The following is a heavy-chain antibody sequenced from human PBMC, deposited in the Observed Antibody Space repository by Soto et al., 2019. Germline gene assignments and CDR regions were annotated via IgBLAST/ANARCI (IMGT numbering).Heavy chain of an antibody. CDR2: IYSSGGT. J-gene: IGHJ5*02. D-gene: IGHD6-13*01. CDR3: ARGRGSSRWYPT. Sequence: QVHLQESGPGLVKPSQTLSLTCTVSGGSISSGDYYWSWIRQPPGKGLEWIGYIYSSGGTYYNPSRKSRVTISRDTSEHQLSLHLSSVTAADTAVYYCARGRGSSRWYPTWGQGTLVTVSS. CDR1: GGSISSGDYY. V-gene: IGHV4-30-4*01.